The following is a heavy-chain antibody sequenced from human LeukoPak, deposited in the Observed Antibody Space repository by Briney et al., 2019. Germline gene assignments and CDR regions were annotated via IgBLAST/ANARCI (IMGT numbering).Heavy chain of an antibody. CDR3: AKEGGYSSSPFDY. CDR1: GFTFDDYA. Sequence: GRSLRLSCAASGFTFDDYAMHWVRQAPGKGLEWVSGISWNSGSIGYADSVKGRFTISRDNAKNSLYLQMNSLRAEDTALYYCAKEGGYSSSPFDYWGQGTLVTVSS. CDR2: ISWNSGSI. D-gene: IGHD6-6*01. J-gene: IGHJ4*02. V-gene: IGHV3-9*01.